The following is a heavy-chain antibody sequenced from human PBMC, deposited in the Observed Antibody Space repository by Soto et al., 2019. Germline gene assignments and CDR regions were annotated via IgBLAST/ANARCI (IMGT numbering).Heavy chain of an antibody. CDR3: ARDGYCVSSSCYFLPDV. CDR1: GFTFRSYG. V-gene: IGHV3-48*02. D-gene: IGHD2-2*03. Sequence: EVQLVESGGDLVQPGGSLRLSCVASGFTFRSYGMKRVRQGPAKGLEWLSSISKSGTTTYDADSVKGRFTISRDNAKNSQYLQTNSPRDEDMAVYYCARDGYCVSSSCYFLPDVWGQGTTVTVSS. J-gene: IGHJ6*02. CDR2: ISKSGTTT.